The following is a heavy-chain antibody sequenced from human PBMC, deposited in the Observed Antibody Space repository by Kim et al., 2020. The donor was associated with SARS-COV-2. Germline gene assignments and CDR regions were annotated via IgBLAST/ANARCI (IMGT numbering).Heavy chain of an antibody. J-gene: IGHJ4*02. CDR2: IRGSGSRA. D-gene: IGHD3-10*01. V-gene: IGHV3-23*01. Sequence: GGSLRLSCAASGFSFSNIAMNWVRQAPGKGLEWVSSIRGSGSRANYAVSVKGRFTISRDNSKNTLYLQMSSLRAEDTADYYCAIGILNGSGCLHYWGQG. CDR1: GFSFSNIA. CDR3: AIGILNGSGCLHY.